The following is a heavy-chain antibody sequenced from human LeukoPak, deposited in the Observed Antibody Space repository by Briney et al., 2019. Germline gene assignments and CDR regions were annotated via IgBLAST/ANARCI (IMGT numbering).Heavy chain of an antibody. J-gene: IGHJ4*02. Sequence: PGGSLRLSCAASGFTLSSYAMSWVRQAPGKGLEWVSAISGSGGSTYYADSVKGRFTISRDNSKNTLYLQMNSLRAEDTAVYYCAKPKDPYYYDSSGYPEWGQGALVTVSS. CDR3: AKPKDPYYYDSSGYPE. CDR1: GFTLSSYA. D-gene: IGHD3-22*01. CDR2: ISGSGGST. V-gene: IGHV3-23*01.